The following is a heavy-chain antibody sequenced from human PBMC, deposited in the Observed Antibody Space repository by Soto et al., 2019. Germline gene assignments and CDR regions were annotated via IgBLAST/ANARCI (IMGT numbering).Heavy chain of an antibody. CDR2: ISGSGGST. J-gene: IGHJ4*02. CDR3: AKDSGRTSPVYYYDSSGYYNDY. Sequence: GGSLRLSCAASGFTFSSYAMSWVRQAPGKGLEWVSAISGSGGSTYYADSVKGRFTISRDNSKNTLYLQMNSLRAEDTAVYYCAKDSGRTSPVYYYDSSGYYNDYWGQGTLVTVSS. CDR1: GFTFSSYA. D-gene: IGHD3-22*01. V-gene: IGHV3-23*01.